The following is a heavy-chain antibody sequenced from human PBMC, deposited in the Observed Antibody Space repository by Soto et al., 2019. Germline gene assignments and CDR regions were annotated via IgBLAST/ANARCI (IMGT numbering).Heavy chain of an antibody. V-gene: IGHV3-73*01. CDR1: GFNFSGSA. Sequence: EEQLVESGGGLVQPGGSLKLSCAASGFNFSGSAVQWVRQASGKGLEWVGRIRTKPNSYATAYAASVIGRFTISRDDSKNTAYLQMNSLKTEDTAVYFCTRVEEFNPNYGLDVWGQGTTVTVSS. CDR3: TRVEEFNPNYGLDV. CDR2: IRTKPNSYAT. J-gene: IGHJ6*02.